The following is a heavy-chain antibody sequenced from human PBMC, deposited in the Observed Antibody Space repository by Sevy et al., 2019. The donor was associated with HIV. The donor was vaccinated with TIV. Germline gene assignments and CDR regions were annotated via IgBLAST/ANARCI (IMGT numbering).Heavy chain of an antibody. J-gene: IGHJ4*02. D-gene: IGHD5-18*01. CDR1: GGSISGYY. V-gene: IGHV4-59*01. CDR2: IHYSGGT. Sequence: SETLSLTCTVSGGSISGYYWTWIRQSPGKGLEWVGYIHYSGGTNYNPSLEGRLTISGDTSKNPFSLRLTSLTAADTAVYYCARKYSYGSNFDYWGQGTLVTVSS. CDR3: ARKYSYGSNFDY.